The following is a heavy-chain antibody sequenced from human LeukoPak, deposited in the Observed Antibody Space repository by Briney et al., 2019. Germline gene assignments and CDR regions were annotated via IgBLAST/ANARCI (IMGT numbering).Heavy chain of an antibody. CDR1: GFTFSSYA. J-gene: IGHJ4*02. CDR3: ARDLLYGDYHFDY. CDR2: ISYDGSNK. Sequence: PGGSLRLSCAASGFTFSSYAMHWVRQAPGKGLEWVAVISYDGSNKYYADSVKGRFTISRDNSKNTLYLQMNSLRAEDTAVYYCARDLLYGDYHFDYWGQGTLVTVSS. V-gene: IGHV3-30*04. D-gene: IGHD4-17*01.